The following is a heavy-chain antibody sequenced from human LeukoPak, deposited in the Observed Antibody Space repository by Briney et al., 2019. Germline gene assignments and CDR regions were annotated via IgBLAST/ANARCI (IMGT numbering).Heavy chain of an antibody. D-gene: IGHD3-9*01. V-gene: IGHV1-2*02. Sequence: ASVKVSCKASGYTFTCYYMHWVRQAPGQGLEWMGWINPNSGGTNYAQKFQGRVTMTRDTSISTAYMELSRLRSDDTAVYYCARGGSRRYDILTGYSSLAFDIWGQGTMVTVSS. CDR2: INPNSGGT. CDR1: GYTFTCYY. CDR3: ARGGSRRYDILTGYSSLAFDI. J-gene: IGHJ3*02.